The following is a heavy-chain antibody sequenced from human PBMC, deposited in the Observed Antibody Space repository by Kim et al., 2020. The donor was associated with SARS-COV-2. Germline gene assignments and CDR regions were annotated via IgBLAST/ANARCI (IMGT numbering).Heavy chain of an antibody. CDR3: AAASTLDYYYGMDV. Sequence: AQKFQERVTITRDMSTSTAYMELSSLRSEDTAVYYCAAASTLDYYYGMDVWGQGTTVTVSS. V-gene: IGHV1-58*01. J-gene: IGHJ6*02. D-gene: IGHD2-2*01.